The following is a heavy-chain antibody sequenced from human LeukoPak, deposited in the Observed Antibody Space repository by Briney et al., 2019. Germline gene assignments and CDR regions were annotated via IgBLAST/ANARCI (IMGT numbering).Heavy chain of an antibody. CDR1: GGSFSAYY. CDR3: ARGRGYWSKAYYFDY. J-gene: IGHJ4*02. CDR2: INHSGST. D-gene: IGHD2-2*01. Sequence: SETLSLTCAVYGGSFSAYYWNWIRQPPGKGLEWIGEINHSGSTNYNPSLKSRVTISVSTSKIQFSLKLSSVTAADTAVYYCARGRGYWSKAYYFDYWGQGTLVTVSS. V-gene: IGHV4-34*01.